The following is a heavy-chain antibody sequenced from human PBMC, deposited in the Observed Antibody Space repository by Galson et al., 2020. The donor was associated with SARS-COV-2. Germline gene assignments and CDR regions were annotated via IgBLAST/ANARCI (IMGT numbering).Heavy chain of an antibody. Sequence: SETLSLTCTVSGDSISSGPHYWGWVRQPPGKGLEWIGNIYYGGNTFYSPSLKNRVTISVDSSNNQFSLNLASVTAADTALYYCARASTVYGSGLPFDFWGQGTLVTGS. CDR2: IYYGGNT. D-gene: IGHD3-10*01. V-gene: IGHV4-39*07. J-gene: IGHJ4*02. CDR1: GDSISSGPHY. CDR3: ARASTVYGSGLPFDF.